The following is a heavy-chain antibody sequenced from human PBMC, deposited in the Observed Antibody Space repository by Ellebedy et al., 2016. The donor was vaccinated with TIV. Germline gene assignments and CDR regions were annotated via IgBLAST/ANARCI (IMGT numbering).Heavy chain of an antibody. CDR3: ARGTGNSAGGYYYYYGMDV. D-gene: IGHD4-23*01. CDR1: GGTFSSYA. V-gene: IGHV1-69*04. CDR2: IIPILGIA. J-gene: IGHJ6*02. Sequence: AASVKVSCKASGGTFSSYAISWVRQAPGQGLEWMGRIIPILGIANYAQKFQGRVTITADKSTSTAYMELSSLRSEDTAVYYCARGTGNSAGGYYYYYGMDVWGQGTTVTVSS.